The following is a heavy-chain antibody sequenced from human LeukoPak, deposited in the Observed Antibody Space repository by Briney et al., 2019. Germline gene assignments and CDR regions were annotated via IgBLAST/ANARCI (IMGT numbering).Heavy chain of an antibody. CDR1: GGTFSSYA. D-gene: IGHD3-10*01. CDR2: IIPIFGTA. Sequence: ASVKVSCKASGGTFSSYAISWVRQAPGQGLEWMGGIIPIFGTANYAQKFQGRVTITADESTSTAYVELSSLRSEDTAVYYCARDTPHYYGSGSYVLDAFDIWGQGTMVTVSS. CDR3: ARDTPHYYGSGSYVLDAFDI. J-gene: IGHJ3*02. V-gene: IGHV1-69*13.